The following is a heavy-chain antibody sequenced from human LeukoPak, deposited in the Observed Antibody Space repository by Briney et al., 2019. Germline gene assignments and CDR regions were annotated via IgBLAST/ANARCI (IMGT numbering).Heavy chain of an antibody. V-gene: IGHV4-39*07. Sequence: PSETLSLTCTVSGDSISSSSYYWGWIRQPPGKGLEWIGSIYYSGSTYYNPSLKSRVTISVDTSKNQFSLKLSSVTAADTAVYYCARGGHYYDSSGYNYWGQGTLVTVSS. CDR3: ARGGHYYDSSGYNY. D-gene: IGHD3-22*01. CDR1: GDSISSSSYY. J-gene: IGHJ4*02. CDR2: IYYSGST.